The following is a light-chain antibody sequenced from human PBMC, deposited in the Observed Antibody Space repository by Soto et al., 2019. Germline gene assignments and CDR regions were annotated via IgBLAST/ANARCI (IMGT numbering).Light chain of an antibody. V-gene: IGKV1-33*01. CDR3: QQYGNLPFT. CDR2: DAS. J-gene: IGKJ3*01. Sequence: DIQMTQSPSSLSASVGDRVTITCQASQGISNSLNWYQVKLGKAPKLLIYDASNLETGVPSRLSGSGSGTDFTFTISGLQPEDVGTYYCQQYGNLPFTFGRGTKVAIK. CDR1: QGISNS.